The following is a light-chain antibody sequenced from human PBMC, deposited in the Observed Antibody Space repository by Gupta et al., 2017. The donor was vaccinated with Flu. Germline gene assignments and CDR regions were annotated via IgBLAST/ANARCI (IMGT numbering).Light chain of an antibody. V-gene: IGLV2-8*01. CDR2: EVS. Sequence: VTISSTGTSSDVGGDDYVCWYHQDAGQAPKLMIYEVSRRAAGVPDRFSGSKSGNTAFLTVFERQAEEAADYYCSSYVGSNTYVFGTGTKVTVL. CDR1: SSDVGGDDY. CDR3: SSYVGSNTYV. J-gene: IGLJ1*01.